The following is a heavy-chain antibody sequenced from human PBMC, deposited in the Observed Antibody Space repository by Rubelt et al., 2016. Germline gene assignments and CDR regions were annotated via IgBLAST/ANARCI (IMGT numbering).Heavy chain of an antibody. D-gene: IGHD1-26*01. J-gene: IGHJ4*02. CDR3: AHRAGIGKYFEY. CDR2: IYWDDDT. CDR1: GFSLSSNGMG. Sequence: QITLKESGPTLVKPTQTLTLTCTFSGFSLSSNGMGVGWIRQPPGNALQWLALIYWDDDTRYTASLRSRLTITKDTSKNKVVLTMTHMDPVDTATDYGAHRAGIGKYFEYWGQGTLVTVSS. V-gene: IGHV2-5*02.